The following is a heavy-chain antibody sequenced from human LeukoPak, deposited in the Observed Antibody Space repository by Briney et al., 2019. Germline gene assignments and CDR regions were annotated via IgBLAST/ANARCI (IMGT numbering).Heavy chain of an antibody. CDR3: ASGYSSGWYEIDY. Sequence: GASVRVSCKASGYTFTGYYMHWVRQAPGQGLEWMGWINPNSGGTNYAQKFQGRVTMTRDTSISTAYMELSRLRSDDTAVYYCASGYSSGWYEIDYWGQGTLVTVSS. CDR1: GYTFTGYY. V-gene: IGHV1-2*02. D-gene: IGHD6-19*01. J-gene: IGHJ4*02. CDR2: INPNSGGT.